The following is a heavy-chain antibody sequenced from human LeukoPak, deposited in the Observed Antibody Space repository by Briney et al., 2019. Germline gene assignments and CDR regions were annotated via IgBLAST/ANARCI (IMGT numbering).Heavy chain of an antibody. D-gene: IGHD1-7*01. CDR2: ISSSGSTI. J-gene: IGHJ6*03. CDR1: RFTFSDYY. Sequence: PGGSLRLSCAASRFTFSDYYMSWIPQAPGKGLEWVSYISSSGSTIYYADSVKGRFTISRDNAKNSLYLQMNSLRAEDTAVYYCARVGTTDAYYYYYYMDVWGKGTTVTVSS. V-gene: IGHV3-11*01. CDR3: ARVGTTDAYYYYYYMDV.